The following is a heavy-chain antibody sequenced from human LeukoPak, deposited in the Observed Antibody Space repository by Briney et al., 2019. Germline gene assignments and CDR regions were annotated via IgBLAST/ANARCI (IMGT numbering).Heavy chain of an antibody. CDR3: ATQLPNPYWYFDL. D-gene: IGHD4-23*01. V-gene: IGHV4-61*02. J-gene: IGHJ2*01. CDR1: GGSISSGSYY. CDR2: IYTSGST. Sequence: PSQTLSLTCTVSGGSISSGSYYWSWIRQPAGKGLEWIGRIYTSGSTNYNPSLKSRVTISVDTSKNQFSLKLSSVTAADTAVYYCATQLPNPYWYFDLWGRGTLVTVSS.